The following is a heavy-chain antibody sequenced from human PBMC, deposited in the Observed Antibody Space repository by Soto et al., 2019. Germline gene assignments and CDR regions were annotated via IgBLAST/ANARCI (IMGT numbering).Heavy chain of an antibody. CDR2: INHSGST. V-gene: IGHV4-34*01. CDR3: ARGLGGGNSGDWFDP. Sequence: SETLSLTCAVYGGSVSGYYWSWIRQPPGKGLEWIGEINHSGSTNYNSSLKSRVTISVDTSKNQFSLKLSSVTAADTAVYYCARGLGGGNSGDWFDPWGQGTLVTVSS. J-gene: IGHJ5*02. D-gene: IGHD2-21*02. CDR1: GGSVSGYY.